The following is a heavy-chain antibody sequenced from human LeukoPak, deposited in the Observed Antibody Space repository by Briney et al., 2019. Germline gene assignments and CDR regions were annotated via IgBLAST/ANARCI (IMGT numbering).Heavy chain of an antibody. CDR1: GDSVSSSNW. CDR3: ARAGTYSSGWFLDY. J-gene: IGHJ4*02. D-gene: IGHD6-19*01. CDR2: IYHSGST. V-gene: IGHV4-4*02. Sequence: SETLSLTCAVSGDSVSSSNWWSWVRQPPGKGLEWIGEIYHSGSTNYNPSLKSRLTISVDKSKNQFSLKLSSVTAADTAMYYCARAGTYSSGWFLDYWGQGTLVTVSS.